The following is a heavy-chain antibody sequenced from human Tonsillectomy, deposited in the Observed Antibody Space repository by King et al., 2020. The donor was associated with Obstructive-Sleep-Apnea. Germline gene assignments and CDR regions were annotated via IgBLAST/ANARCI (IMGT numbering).Heavy chain of an antibody. D-gene: IGHD4-17*01. Sequence: QLQESGPGLVKPSETLSLTCTVSGGSISSSSYYWSWIRQPPGKGLEWIGSIYYSGSTYYNPSLKSRVTISVDTSKNQFSLKLSSVTAADTAVYYCAREGGYGDYALSLDYWGQGTLVTVSS. V-gene: IGHV4-39*07. CDR2: IYYSGST. CDR3: AREGGYGDYALSLDY. J-gene: IGHJ4*02. CDR1: GGSISSSSYY.